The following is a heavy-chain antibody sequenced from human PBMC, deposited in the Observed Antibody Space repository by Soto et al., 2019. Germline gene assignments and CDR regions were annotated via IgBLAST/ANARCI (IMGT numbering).Heavy chain of an antibody. CDR3: AKGKARFDAFDI. V-gene: IGHV3-23*01. CDR1: GFTFSSYA. J-gene: IGHJ3*02. Sequence: HPGGSLRLSCAASGFTFSSYAMSWVRQAPGKGLEWVSAISGSGGSTYYADSVKGRFTISRDNSKNTLYLQMNSLRAEDTAVYYCAKGKARFDAFDIWGQGTMVTVSS. CDR2: ISGSGGST. D-gene: IGHD3-16*01.